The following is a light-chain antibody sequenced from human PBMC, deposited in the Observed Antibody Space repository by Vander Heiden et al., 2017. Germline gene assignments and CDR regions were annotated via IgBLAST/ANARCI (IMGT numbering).Light chain of an antibody. J-gene: IGKJ2*01. CDR2: WTS. Sequence: DIVMTQSPYSLAVSLGERPTINCKSSQSVVYIYNNRSCLAWYQQKPGQPPKLLISWTSNRETGVPYRFSGSGSGTDFTLTISALQAEDVAVYYCLQYHTNPQTFGQGTKLEIK. CDR1: QSVVYIYNNRSC. V-gene: IGKV4-1*01. CDR3: LQYHTNPQT.